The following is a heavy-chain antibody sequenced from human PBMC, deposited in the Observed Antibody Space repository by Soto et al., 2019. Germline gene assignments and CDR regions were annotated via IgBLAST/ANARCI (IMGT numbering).Heavy chain of an antibody. CDR3: ASSTNSSYWADP. CDR2: ISGYNDNT. V-gene: IGHV1-18*01. D-gene: IGHD2-2*01. CDR1: GYTFTNYG. Sequence: QVRLVQSGAEVKKPGASVKVSCKASGYTFTNYGITWVRQAPGQGLEWMGWISGYNDNTDYAQKFQGRATMTTDTSTSTAYMELGSPRSHDTAVDYCASSTNSSYWADPWGQGTLVTFSS. J-gene: IGHJ5*02.